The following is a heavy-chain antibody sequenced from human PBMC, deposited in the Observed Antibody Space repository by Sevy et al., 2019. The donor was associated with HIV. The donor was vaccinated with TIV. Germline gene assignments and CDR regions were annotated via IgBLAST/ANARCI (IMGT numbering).Heavy chain of an antibody. Sequence: SETLSLTCTVSGGSMSSYFWSWIRQPPGKGLEWIGFIYYTGTTNYNPSLKSRLTMSLDTSKNRFSLKLTAVTAADTAVYYCASDSVISPRVFDSWGQGTLVTVSS. CDR2: IYYTGTT. CDR3: ASDSVISPRVFDS. D-gene: IGHD2-21*01. CDR1: GGSMSSYF. V-gene: IGHV4-59*01. J-gene: IGHJ4*02.